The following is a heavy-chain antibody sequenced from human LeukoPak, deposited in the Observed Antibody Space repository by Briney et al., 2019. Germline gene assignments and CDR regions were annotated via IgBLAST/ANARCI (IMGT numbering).Heavy chain of an antibody. Sequence: GASVKVSCKASGYTFTSYYLHWVRQAPGQGLEWMGWINPNSGGTNYAQKFQGRVTMTRDTSISTAYMELSRLRSDGTAEYYCARALYYDSSGYYSSSYYYFQHWGQGTLVTVSS. CDR3: ARALYYDSSGYYSSSYYYFQH. V-gene: IGHV1-2*02. CDR2: INPNSGGT. J-gene: IGHJ1*01. CDR1: GYTFTSYY. D-gene: IGHD3-22*01.